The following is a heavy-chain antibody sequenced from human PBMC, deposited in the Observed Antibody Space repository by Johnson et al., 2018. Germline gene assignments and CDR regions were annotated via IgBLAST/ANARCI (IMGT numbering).Heavy chain of an antibody. CDR1: GGSISSSNW. CDR3: ARYSYYDFWSGYYYYYMDV. D-gene: IGHD3-3*01. V-gene: IGHV4-4*02. J-gene: IGHJ6*03. Sequence: QVQLRESGPGLVKPSGTLSLTCAVSGGSISSSNWWSWVRQPPGKGLEWIGEIYNSGSTNYNPSLKNRVTISVDKSKNQFSLKLRPVTAPDTAVSFCARYSYYDFWSGYYYYYMDVWGKGTTVTVSS. CDR2: IYNSGST.